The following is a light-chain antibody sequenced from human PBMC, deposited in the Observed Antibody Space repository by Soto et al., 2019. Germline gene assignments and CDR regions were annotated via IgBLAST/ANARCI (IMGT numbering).Light chain of an antibody. V-gene: IGLV2-8*01. CDR3: SSYGGSNIPLYV. J-gene: IGLJ1*01. CDR2: EVD. CDR1: GSDVGAYKY. Sequence: SALTQPPSASGSPGQSLTISCAGTGSDVGAYKYVSWYQQHPGKAPKLIIYEVDKRPSGVPDRFSGSKSGNTASLTVSGLQAEDEADYYCSSYGGSNIPLYVFGTGTKVTV.